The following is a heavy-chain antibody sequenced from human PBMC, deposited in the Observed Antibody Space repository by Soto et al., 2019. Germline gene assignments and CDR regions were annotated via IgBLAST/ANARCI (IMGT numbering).Heavy chain of an antibody. CDR2: TSYDGSDK. Sequence: QVQLVESGGGVVQPGTSLRVSCVVSGFTFRSYVIHWVRQAPGKGLEWVALTSYDGSDKYYGDSVRGRFTISRDNSRNTVDLQMESLRLEDTALYYCARWGKTGGLDVWGQGTLVAVSS. D-gene: IGHD3-16*01. V-gene: IGHV3-30*19. J-gene: IGHJ4*02. CDR1: GFTFRSYV. CDR3: ARWGKTGGLDV.